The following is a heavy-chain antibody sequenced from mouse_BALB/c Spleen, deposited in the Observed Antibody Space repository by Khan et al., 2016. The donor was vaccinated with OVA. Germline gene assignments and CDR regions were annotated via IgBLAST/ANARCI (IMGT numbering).Heavy chain of an antibody. V-gene: IGHV5-6*01. J-gene: IGHJ3*01. CDR3: ASHLTGAFAY. CDR2: ISSGGDYT. CDR1: GFTFSSYG. D-gene: IGHD4-1*01. Sequence: EVELVESGGDLVKPGGSLKLSCAASGFTFSSYGMSWVRQTPDKRLEWVATISSGGDYTYYPDSVKGRFTISRDNAKNTLYLQMSSLKSEDTAMYYWASHLTGAFAYWGQETLVTVSA.